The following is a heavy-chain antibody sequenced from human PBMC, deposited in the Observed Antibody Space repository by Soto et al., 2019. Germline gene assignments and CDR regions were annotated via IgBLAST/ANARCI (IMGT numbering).Heavy chain of an antibody. J-gene: IGHJ6*02. D-gene: IGHD4-17*01. CDR2: IYYSGST. Sequence: QVQLQESGPGLVKPSQTLSLTCTVSGGSISSGDYYWSWIRQPPGKGLGWLGYIYYSGSTSYNPSLKSRVTISVDTSKNQFSLKLSSVTAADTAVYYCARDNRSPRTLRDYYCGIDVWGQGTTVTVSS. CDR1: GGSISSGDYY. V-gene: IGHV4-30-4*01. CDR3: ARDNRSPRTLRDYYCGIDV.